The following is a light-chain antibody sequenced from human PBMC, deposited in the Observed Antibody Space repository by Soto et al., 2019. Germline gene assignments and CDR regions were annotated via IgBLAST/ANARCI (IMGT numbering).Light chain of an antibody. J-gene: IGKJ1*01. CDR2: GAS. CDR1: QGISCY. V-gene: IGKV1-9*01. Sequence: DIQLTQSPSFLSASVGDRVTITCRASQGISCYLAWYQQSPGKAPKLLMYGASTLQSGVPSRFSGSASGTTFTLTINNLQPEDFATYYCQQLNNFPRTFGQGTKVE. CDR3: QQLNNFPRT.